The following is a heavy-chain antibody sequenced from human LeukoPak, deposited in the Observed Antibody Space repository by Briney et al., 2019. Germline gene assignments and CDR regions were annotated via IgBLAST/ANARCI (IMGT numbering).Heavy chain of an antibody. CDR2: INPSGGST. V-gene: IGHV1-46*01. CDR1: GYTFTSYY. D-gene: IGHD3-22*01. J-gene: IGHJ4*02. CDR3: ARGGEYYYDSSGYYFDY. Sequence: ASVKVSCKASGYTFTSYYMHWVRQAPGQGLEWMGIINPSGGSTSYAQKFQGRVTMTRDTSTSTVYMELSSLRSEDTAVYYCARGGEYYYDSSGYYFDYWGQGTLVTVSS.